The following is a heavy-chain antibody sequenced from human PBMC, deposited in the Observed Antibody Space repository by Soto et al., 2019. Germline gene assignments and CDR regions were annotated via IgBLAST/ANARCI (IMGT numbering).Heavy chain of an antibody. D-gene: IGHD1-26*01. CDR1: GFTFSSYS. CDR3: ARIGWELLFDYFDY. CDR2: ISSSSSYI. J-gene: IGHJ4*02. V-gene: IGHV3-21*01. Sequence: EVQLVESGGGLVKPGGSLRLSCAASGFTFSSYSMNWVRQAPGKGLEWVSSISSSSSYIYYADSVKGRFTISRDNAKNSLYLHMNSLRAEDTAVYYCARIGWELLFDYFDYWGQGTLVTVSS.